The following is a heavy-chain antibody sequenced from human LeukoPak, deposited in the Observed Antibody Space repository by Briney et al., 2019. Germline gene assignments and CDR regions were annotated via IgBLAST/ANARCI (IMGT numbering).Heavy chain of an antibody. CDR2: ISYDGSNK. D-gene: IGHD2-15*01. J-gene: IGHJ4*02. CDR1: GFTFSYYA. CDR3: AKGVGYCSGGSCQQFDY. V-gene: IGHV3-30*04. Sequence: GGSLRLSCAASGFTFSYYAIHWVRQAPGKGLEWVAVISYDGSNKYYADSVKGRFTISRDNSKNMLYLQMNSLRAEDTAVYYCAKGVGYCSGGSCQQFDYWGQGTLVTVSS.